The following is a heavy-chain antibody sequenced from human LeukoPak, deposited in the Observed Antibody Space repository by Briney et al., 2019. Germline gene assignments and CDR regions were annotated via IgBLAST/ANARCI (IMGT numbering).Heavy chain of an antibody. D-gene: IGHD5-12*01. Sequence: SGGSPRLSCAAPGFTFSIYLMYWVRQAPGKVLVWVSRIDSDGRTTDYADSLRVRFIISRDNSKNKLYLQMNSLKADDTAIYYCVVASDALDLWGQGTTVTVSS. CDR1: GFTFSIYL. J-gene: IGHJ3*01. CDR2: IDSDGRTT. CDR3: VVASDALDL. V-gene: IGHV3-74*01.